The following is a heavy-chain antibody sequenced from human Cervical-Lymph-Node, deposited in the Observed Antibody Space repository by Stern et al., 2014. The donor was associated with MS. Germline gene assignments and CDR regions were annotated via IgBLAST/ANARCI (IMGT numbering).Heavy chain of an antibody. D-gene: IGHD2-2*01. J-gene: IGHJ6*02. CDR2: SSDSGVYT. CDR1: GFTFSTYA. CDR3: AKDLGRGVVVVPLYGLDV. Sequence: EVQLLESGGGLVQPGGSLRLSCAASGFTFSTYAFSWVRQAPGKGLEWVSSSSDSGVYTYYADSVNGRFTISRDNSKSMLYLEMQSLRAEDTAVYHCAKDLGRGVVVVPLYGLDVWGQGTTVTVSS. V-gene: IGHV3-23*01.